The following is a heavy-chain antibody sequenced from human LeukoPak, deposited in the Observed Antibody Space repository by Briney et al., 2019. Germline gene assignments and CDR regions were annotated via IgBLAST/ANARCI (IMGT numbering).Heavy chain of an antibody. J-gene: IGHJ4*02. CDR2: IIPILGIA. V-gene: IGHV1-69*04. Sequence: ASVKVSCKASGGTSSSYAISWVRQAPGQGLEWMGRIIPILGIANYAQKFQGRVTITADKSTSTAYMELSSLRSEDTAVYYCARDRPNSSGWYVPCDYWGQGTLVTVSS. CDR1: GGTSSSYA. D-gene: IGHD6-19*01. CDR3: ARDRPNSSGWYVPCDY.